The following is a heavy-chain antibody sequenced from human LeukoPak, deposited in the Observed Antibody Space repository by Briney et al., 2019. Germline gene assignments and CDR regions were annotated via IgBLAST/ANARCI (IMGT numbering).Heavy chain of an antibody. Sequence: GGSLRLSCAASGFTFSSYWMNWVRQAPGKGLEWVAVISYDGSNKYYADSVKGRFTISRDNSKNTLYLQMNSLRAEDTAVYYCARDTQGGYDYYFDYWGQGTLVTVSS. D-gene: IGHD5-12*01. CDR2: ISYDGSNK. J-gene: IGHJ4*02. CDR3: ARDTQGGYDYYFDY. CDR1: GFTFSSYW. V-gene: IGHV3-30-3*01.